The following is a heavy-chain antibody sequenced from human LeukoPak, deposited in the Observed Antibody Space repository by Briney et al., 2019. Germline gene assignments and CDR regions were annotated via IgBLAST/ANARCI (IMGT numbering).Heavy chain of an antibody. V-gene: IGHV3-23*01. CDR3: ANAGGDGYNPVWYFDY. Sequence: PGGPLRLSCAASGFTFSSYAMSWVRQAPGKGLEWVSAISGSGGSTYYADSVKGRFTISRDNSKNTLYLQMNSLRAEDTAVYYCANAGGDGYNPVWYFDYWGQGTLVTVSS. CDR2: ISGSGGST. J-gene: IGHJ4*02. CDR1: GFTFSSYA. D-gene: IGHD5-24*01.